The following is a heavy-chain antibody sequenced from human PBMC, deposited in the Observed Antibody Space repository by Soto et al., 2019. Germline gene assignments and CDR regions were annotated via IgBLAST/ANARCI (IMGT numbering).Heavy chain of an antibody. V-gene: IGHV4-59*01. CDR1: GGSISSYY. D-gene: IGHD3-10*01. CDR3: ARSSFGELSTQKYYYYYYYMDV. J-gene: IGHJ6*03. Sequence: SETLSLTCTVSGGSISSYYWSWIRQPPGKGLEWIGYIYYSGSTNYNPSLKSRVTISVDTSKNQFSLKLSSVTAADTAVYYCARSSFGELSTQKYYYYYYYMDVWGKGTTVTVSS. CDR2: IYYSGST.